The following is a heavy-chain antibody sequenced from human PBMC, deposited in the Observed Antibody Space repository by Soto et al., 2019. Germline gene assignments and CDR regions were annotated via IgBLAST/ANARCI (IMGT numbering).Heavy chain of an antibody. V-gene: IGHV4-34*01. D-gene: IGHD3-10*01. CDR1: GGSFSGYY. Sequence: TLSLTCAVYGGSFSGYYWSWIRQPPGKGLEWIGEINHSGSTNYNPSLKSRVTISVDTSKNQFSLKLSSVTAADTAVYYCARALWFGELLYQRDNWFDPWGQGTLVTVSS. J-gene: IGHJ5*02. CDR3: ARALWFGELLYQRDNWFDP. CDR2: INHSGST.